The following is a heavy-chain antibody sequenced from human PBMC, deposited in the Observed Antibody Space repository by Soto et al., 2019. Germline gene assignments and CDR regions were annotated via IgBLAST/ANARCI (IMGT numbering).Heavy chain of an antibody. CDR1: GYTLTSYY. CDR3: ARVGRNYYYYYGMDV. V-gene: IGHV1-46*01. Sequence: ASVKVSCKASGYTLTSYYMHWVRQAPGQGLEWMGIINPSGGSTSYAQKFQGRVTVTRDTSTSTVYMELSSLRSEDTAVYYCARVGRNYYYYYGMDVWGQGTTVTVSS. J-gene: IGHJ6*02. D-gene: IGHD1-26*01. CDR2: INPSGGST.